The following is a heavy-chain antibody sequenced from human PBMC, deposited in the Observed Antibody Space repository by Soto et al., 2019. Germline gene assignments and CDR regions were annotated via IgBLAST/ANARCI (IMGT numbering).Heavy chain of an antibody. CDR3: TSGYSYGYSVYYYYGMDV. D-gene: IGHD5-18*01. Sequence: GGSLRLSCTASGFTFGDYAMSWVRQAPGKGLEWVGFIRSKAYGGTTEYAASVKGRFTISRDDSKSIAYLQMNSLKTEDTAVYYCTSGYSYGYSVYYYYGMDVWGQGTTVTVSS. CDR2: IRSKAYGGTT. J-gene: IGHJ6*02. CDR1: GFTFGDYA. V-gene: IGHV3-49*04.